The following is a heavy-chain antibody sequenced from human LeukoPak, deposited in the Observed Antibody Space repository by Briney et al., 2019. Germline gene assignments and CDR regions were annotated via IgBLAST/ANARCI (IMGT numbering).Heavy chain of an antibody. CDR2: ISAHNANT. CDR1: GYTFTSYG. V-gene: IGHV1-18*01. D-gene: IGHD7-27*01. Sequence: GASVKVSCKASGYTFTSYGISWVRQAPGQGLEWMGWISAHNANTKYAQKFQGRVTMTIDTSTSTAYMELRSLKSDDTAVYFCAGVRTGGIADYWGQGTLVTVSS. J-gene: IGHJ4*02. CDR3: AGVRTGGIADY.